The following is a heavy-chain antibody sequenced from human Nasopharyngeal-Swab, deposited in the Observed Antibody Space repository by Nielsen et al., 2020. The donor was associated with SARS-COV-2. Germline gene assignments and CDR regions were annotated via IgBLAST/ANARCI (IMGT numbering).Heavy chain of an antibody. CDR2: INSDGSST. CDR3: AVVPSS. D-gene: IGHD2-15*01. CDR1: GFIFSDYY. Sequence: GESLKISCAASGFIFSDYYMTWIRQVPGKGLEWVSRINSDGSSTNYADSVKGRFTISRDNAKNTLYLQMNSLRVEYTAVYYCAVVPSSWGQGTLVTVSS. J-gene: IGHJ4*02. V-gene: IGHV3-74*01.